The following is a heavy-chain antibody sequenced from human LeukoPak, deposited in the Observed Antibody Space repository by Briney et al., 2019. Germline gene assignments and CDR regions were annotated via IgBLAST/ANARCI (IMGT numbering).Heavy chain of an antibody. Sequence: PAGGSLRLSCAASGFTFSNYAMSWVRQAPGKGLEWVSAISGSGAITYFADSVKGRFTISRDNSKNTLYLQMNSLRAEDTAVYYCARHVSLGGRDFDYWGQETLVTVSS. CDR2: ISGSGAIT. V-gene: IGHV3-23*01. J-gene: IGHJ4*02. CDR3: ARHVSLGGRDFDY. CDR1: GFTFSNYA. D-gene: IGHD3-16*01.